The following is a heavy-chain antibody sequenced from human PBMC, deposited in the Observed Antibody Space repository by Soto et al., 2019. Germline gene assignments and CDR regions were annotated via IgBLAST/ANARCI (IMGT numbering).Heavy chain of an antibody. CDR1: GFTFSSYA. J-gene: IGHJ4*02. CDR3: ARRGRGSYYDY. CDR2: ISGSGDST. D-gene: IGHD3-16*01. Sequence: EVQLLESGGGLVQPGGSLRLSCAASGFTFSSYAMRWVRQAPGKGLEWVSAISGSGDSTYYANSVKGRFTISRDNSKKTLYRQMNSRRAEATAVYYWARRGRGSYYDYWGQGTLVTVSS. V-gene: IGHV3-23*01.